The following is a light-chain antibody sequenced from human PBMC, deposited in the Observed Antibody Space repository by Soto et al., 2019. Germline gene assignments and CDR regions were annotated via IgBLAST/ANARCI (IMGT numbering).Light chain of an antibody. CDR1: SSDVGSYNL. CDR3: CSYAGSPTFYV. V-gene: IGLV2-23*03. CDR2: EGS. Sequence: QPALTQPASVSGSPGQSITISCTGTSSDVGSYNLVSWYQQHPGKAPKLMIYEGSKRPSGVSNRFSGSKSGNTASLTISVLQAEDEADYYCCSYAGSPTFYVFGTGTKVTVL. J-gene: IGLJ1*01.